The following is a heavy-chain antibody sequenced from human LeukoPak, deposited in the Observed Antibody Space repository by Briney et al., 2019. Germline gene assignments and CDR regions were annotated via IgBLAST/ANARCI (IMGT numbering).Heavy chain of an antibody. CDR1: GFTFSSYW. Sequence: GGSLRLSCAASGFTFSSYWMHWVRQAPGKGLVWVSRINSDGSSTSHADSVKGRFTISRDNAKNTLYLQMNSLRAEDTAVYYCARVDYYDSSGYAYWGQGTLVTVSS. CDR3: ARVDYYDSSGYAY. J-gene: IGHJ4*02. D-gene: IGHD3-22*01. CDR2: INSDGSST. V-gene: IGHV3-74*01.